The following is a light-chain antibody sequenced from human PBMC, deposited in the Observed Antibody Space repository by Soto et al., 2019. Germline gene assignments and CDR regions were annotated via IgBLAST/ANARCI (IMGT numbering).Light chain of an antibody. CDR1: QYIGDF. CDR3: QESFFTLGT. J-gene: IGKJ1*01. CDR2: GAS. Sequence: DIQMTQSPSSLSASVGDRVTITCRASQYIGDFLNWYQQTPGKAPKLLIFGASNLHIGVPSRFSGSGSGTEFTLTINNLQREAFATYYCQESFFTLGTFGRGTKVDIK. V-gene: IGKV1-39*01.